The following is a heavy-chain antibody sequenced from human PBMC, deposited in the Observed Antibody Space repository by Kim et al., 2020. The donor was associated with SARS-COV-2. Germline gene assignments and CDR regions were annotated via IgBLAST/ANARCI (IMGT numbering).Heavy chain of an antibody. D-gene: IGHD2-15*01. CDR3: AREGCSGGSCYGGWFDP. V-gene: IGHV4-39*07. Sequence: LKSRVTISVDTSKNQFSLKLSSVTAADTAVYYCAREGCSGGSCYGGWFDPWGQGTLVTVSS. J-gene: IGHJ5*02.